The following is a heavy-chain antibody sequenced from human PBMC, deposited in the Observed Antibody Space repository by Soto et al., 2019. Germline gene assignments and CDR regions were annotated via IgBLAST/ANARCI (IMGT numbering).Heavy chain of an antibody. Sequence: EVQLVQSGAEVKKPGESLRISCKGSGYSFTSYWISWVRQMPGKGLEWMGRIDPSDSYTNYSPSFQGHVTISADKSISTAYLQWSSLKASDTAMYYCARRKSYDSSGPLDYYYYGMDVWGQGTTVTVSS. CDR1: GYSFTSYW. CDR3: ARRKSYDSSGPLDYYYYGMDV. J-gene: IGHJ6*02. CDR2: IDPSDSYT. D-gene: IGHD3-22*01. V-gene: IGHV5-10-1*03.